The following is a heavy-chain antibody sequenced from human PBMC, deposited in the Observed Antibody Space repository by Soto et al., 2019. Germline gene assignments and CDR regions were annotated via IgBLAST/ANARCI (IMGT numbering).Heavy chain of an antibody. J-gene: IGHJ3*02. CDR2: ISYTGST. V-gene: IGHV4-61*01. Sequence: QVQLQESGPGLVKPSETLSLTCTVSGASVSSGSYFWNWIRQPPGRGLEWIGCISYTGSTNYNPSLKSRVTISVDTSKNQFSLKLSSVTTADTAVYYCAIEPNAAAGNVAIIDAFDIWGQGTMVTVSS. CDR1: GASVSSGSYF. D-gene: IGHD6-13*01. CDR3: AIEPNAAAGNVAIIDAFDI.